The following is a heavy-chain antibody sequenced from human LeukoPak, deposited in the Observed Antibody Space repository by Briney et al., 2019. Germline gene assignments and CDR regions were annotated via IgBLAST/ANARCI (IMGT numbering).Heavy chain of an antibody. J-gene: IGHJ4*02. CDR3: AKVPGYYYDSSGSYFDY. CDR1: GFTFSSHA. V-gene: IGHV3-23*01. D-gene: IGHD3-22*01. Sequence: GGSLRLSCAASGFTFSSHAMNWVRQAPGKGLEGVSAVSGGGVTTYYADSVKGRFTISRDNSKNTLYLQMSSLRDEDTAVYYCAKVPGYYYDSSGSYFDYWGQGTLVTVPS. CDR2: VSGGGVTT.